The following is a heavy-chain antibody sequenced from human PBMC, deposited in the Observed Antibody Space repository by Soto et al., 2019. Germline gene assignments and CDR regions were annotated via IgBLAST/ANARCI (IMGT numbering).Heavy chain of an antibody. CDR3: ARHIPYHGKDV. Sequence: EVQLVESGGGLVQPGGSLRLSCAASGFTFSDHYMDWVRQATGKGLEWVGRIRNKVNSYTTQYAASVKGRFTVSRDDSKHSLYLQMNSLKTEDTAVYYCARHIPYHGKDVWGQGTTVTVSS. V-gene: IGHV3-72*01. CDR1: GFTFSDHY. J-gene: IGHJ6*02. D-gene: IGHD2-21*01. CDR2: IRNKVNSYTT.